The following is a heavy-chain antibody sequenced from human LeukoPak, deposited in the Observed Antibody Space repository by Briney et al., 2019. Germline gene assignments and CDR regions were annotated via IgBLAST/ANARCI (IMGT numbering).Heavy chain of an antibody. CDR1: GFTVSSNS. D-gene: IGHD3-16*02. V-gene: IGHV3-53*01. Sequence: PGGSLRLSCTVSGFTVSSNSMSWVRQAPGKGLEWVSFIYNSSRIHYSDSVKGRFTISRDNSKNTLYLQMNSLRAEDTAVYYCAKWATMITFGGVIVTYYFDYWGQGTLVTVSS. J-gene: IGHJ4*02. CDR2: IYNSSRI. CDR3: AKWATMITFGGVIVTYYFDY.